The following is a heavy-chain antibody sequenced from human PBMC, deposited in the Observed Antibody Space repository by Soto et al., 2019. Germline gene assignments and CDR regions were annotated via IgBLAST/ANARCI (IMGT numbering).Heavy chain of an antibody. CDR1: GGTLSSYA. V-gene: IGHV1-69*01. CDR2: VIPIFGTA. CDR3: ARVGNDFWSGYHARAEYFQH. J-gene: IGHJ1*01. Sequence: QVQLVQSGAEVKKPASSVKVSCQASGGTLSSYAISWVRQAPGQGLEWMGGVIPIFGTANYAQKFQGRVTITADESTSTDYMELSSLRSEDTAVYYCARVGNDFWSGYHARAEYFQHWGQGTLVTVSS. D-gene: IGHD3-3*01.